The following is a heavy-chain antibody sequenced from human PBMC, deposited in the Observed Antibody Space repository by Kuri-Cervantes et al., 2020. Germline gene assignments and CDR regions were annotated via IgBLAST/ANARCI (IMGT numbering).Heavy chain of an antibody. D-gene: IGHD4-11*01. V-gene: IGHV3-48*03. J-gene: IGHJ4*02. Sequence: LSLTCAASGFTFSSYEMNWVRQAPGKGLEWVSYISSSGSTIYYADSVKGRFTISRDNAKNSLYLQMNSLRAEDTAVYYCARRGTVTTFPGDYWGQGTLVTVSS. CDR2: ISSSGSTI. CDR3: ARRGTVTTFPGDY. CDR1: GFTFSSYE.